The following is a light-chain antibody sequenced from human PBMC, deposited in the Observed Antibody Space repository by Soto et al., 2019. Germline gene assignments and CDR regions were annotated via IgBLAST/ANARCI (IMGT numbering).Light chain of an antibody. Sequence: EIVVTQSPATLSVSPVERVTLSCRASQSVSSSLAWYQQKPGQAPRLLIYGASTRATGIPARFSGSGSGTEFTLTISSLQSEDFAVYYCQQYNNWPLTFGQGTKVDIK. J-gene: IGKJ1*01. CDR1: QSVSSS. CDR3: QQYNNWPLT. V-gene: IGKV3-15*01. CDR2: GAS.